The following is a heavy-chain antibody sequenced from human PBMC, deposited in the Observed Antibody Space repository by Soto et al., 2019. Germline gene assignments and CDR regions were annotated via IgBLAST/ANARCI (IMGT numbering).Heavy chain of an antibody. V-gene: IGHV4-61*01. CDR3: AGVVVAATGAFDI. CDR1: GGSVSSGSYY. Sequence: SETLSLTCTVSGGSVSSGSYYWSWIRQPPGKGLEWIGYIYYSGSTNYNPSLKSRVTISVDTSKNQFSLKLSSVTAADTAVYYCAGVVVAATGAFDIWGQGTMVTVSS. J-gene: IGHJ3*02. CDR2: IYYSGST. D-gene: IGHD2-15*01.